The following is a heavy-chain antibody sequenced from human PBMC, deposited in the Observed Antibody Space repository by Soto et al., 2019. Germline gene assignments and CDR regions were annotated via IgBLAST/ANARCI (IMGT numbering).Heavy chain of an antibody. J-gene: IGHJ4*02. Sequence: SETLSLTSTVSGFNIISYYWSWIRQPPGKGLEWIGYIYYSGSTNYNPSLKSRVTISVDTSKNQFSLKLSSVTAADTAVYYCARVYGDCFDYWGQGTLVTVSS. V-gene: IGHV4-59*01. CDR2: IYYSGST. CDR1: GFNIISYY. CDR3: ARVYGDCFDY. D-gene: IGHD4-17*01.